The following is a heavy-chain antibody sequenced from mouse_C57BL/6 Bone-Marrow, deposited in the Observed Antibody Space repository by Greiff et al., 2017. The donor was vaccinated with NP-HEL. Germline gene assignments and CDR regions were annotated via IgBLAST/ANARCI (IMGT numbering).Heavy chain of an antibody. CDR3: ARSPDYYGTLYVDY. CDR1: GFTFTDYY. V-gene: IGHV7-3*01. J-gene: IGHJ2*01. CDR2: IRNKANGYTT. D-gene: IGHD1-1*01. Sequence: VQRVESGGGLVQPGGSLSLSCAASGFTFTDYYMSWVRQPPGKALEWLGFIRNKANGYTTEYSASVKGRFTITRDNSQSILYLQMNAMRAEDSATYYCARSPDYYGTLYVDYWGQGTTLTVSS.